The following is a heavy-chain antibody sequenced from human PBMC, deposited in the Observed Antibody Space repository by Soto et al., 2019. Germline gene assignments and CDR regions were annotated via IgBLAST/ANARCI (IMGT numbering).Heavy chain of an antibody. D-gene: IGHD2-21*01. J-gene: IGHJ6*02. CDR1: GGSITSSY. Sequence: PSETLSLTCTVSGGSITSSYWSWIRRPPGKGLEWIAYIYDTGISGYTPSTSHNPSLKSRVTVSVDTSKNQFSLKLRSVTTADTAVYYCARDYKRENCGSVRCNSLDVWGQGTTVTVSS. CDR3: ARDYKRENCGSVRCNSLDV. CDR2: IYDTGISGYTPST. V-gene: IGHV4-59*01.